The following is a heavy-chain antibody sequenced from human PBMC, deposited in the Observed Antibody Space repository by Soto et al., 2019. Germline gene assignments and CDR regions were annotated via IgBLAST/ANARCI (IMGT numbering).Heavy chain of an antibody. J-gene: IGHJ3*02. D-gene: IGHD4-17*01. V-gene: IGHV4-34*01. CDR2: INHSGST. Sequence: SGSLYLTSAVYGLSFLGHCWSWIRKTPGTGLEWIGEINHSGSTNYNPSLKSRVTISVDTSKNQFSLKLSSVTAADTAVYYCARRYGSAFDIWGQGTVVT. CDR3: ARRYGSAFDI. CDR1: GLSFLGHC.